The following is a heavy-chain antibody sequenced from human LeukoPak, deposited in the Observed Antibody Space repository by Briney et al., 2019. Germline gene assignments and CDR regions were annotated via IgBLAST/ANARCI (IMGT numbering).Heavy chain of an antibody. Sequence: SETLSLTCTVSGGSISSSSYYWGWIRQPPGKGLEWIGSIYYSGSTYYNPSLKSRVTISVDTSKNQFSLKLSSVTAADTAVYYCATWYSSGRDAFDIWGQGTMVTVSS. V-gene: IGHV4-39*07. CDR3: ATWYSSGRDAFDI. CDR1: GGSISSSSYY. D-gene: IGHD6-19*01. CDR2: IYYSGST. J-gene: IGHJ3*02.